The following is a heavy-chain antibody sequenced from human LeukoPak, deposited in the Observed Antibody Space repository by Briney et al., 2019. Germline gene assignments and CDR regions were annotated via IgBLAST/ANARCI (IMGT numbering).Heavy chain of an antibody. J-gene: IGHJ3*02. CDR3: VGDHLALNALDI. Sequence: SETLSLTCTVSGGSISSHYWSWIRQPPGKGLEWIGYISYIGSTNYSPSLKSRVTISVDTSKNQFSLRLSSVTAADTAVYYCVGDHLALNALDIWGQGTMVTVSS. V-gene: IGHV4-59*11. CDR2: ISYIGST. CDR1: GGSISSHY.